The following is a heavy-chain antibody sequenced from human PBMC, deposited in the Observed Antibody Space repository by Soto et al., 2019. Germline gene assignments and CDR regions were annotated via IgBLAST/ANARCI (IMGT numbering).Heavy chain of an antibody. V-gene: IGHV4-59*12. CDR1: GGSISSYY. J-gene: IGHJ6*02. Sequence: SETLSLTCTVSGGSISSYYWSWIRQPPGKGLEWIGYIYYSGSTNYNPSLKSRVTISVDTSKNQFSLKLSSVTAADTAVYYCARDRYCSGGSCSPPYYYYDMDVWGQGTTVTVSS. CDR3: ARDRYCSGGSCSPPYYYYDMDV. D-gene: IGHD2-15*01. CDR2: IYYSGST.